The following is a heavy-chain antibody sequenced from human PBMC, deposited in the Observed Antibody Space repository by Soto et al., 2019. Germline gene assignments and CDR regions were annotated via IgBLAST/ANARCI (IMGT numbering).Heavy chain of an antibody. CDR2: VYYDGGS. V-gene: IGHV4-59*08. J-gene: IGHJ6*02. Sequence: QVQLQESGPGLVKPSETLSLTCTVSGGSIDGRNCAWIRQPPGKGLEWLGYVYYDGGSSYNPSVKSRLTLSMYASKSRFSLQLGSVTAADTDVYYCVRQGIGNLHGLVDVWGRGTTVTVSS. CDR3: VRQGIGNLHGLVDV. CDR1: GGSIDGRN. D-gene: IGHD3-10*01.